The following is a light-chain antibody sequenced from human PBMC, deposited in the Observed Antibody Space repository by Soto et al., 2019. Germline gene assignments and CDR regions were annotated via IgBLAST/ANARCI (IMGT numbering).Light chain of an antibody. V-gene: IGLV2-18*02. Sequence: QSVLTQPPSVSGSPGQSATISCTGTSSDVGSYNRVSWYQQPPGTAPKLMIYEVSNRPSGVPDRFSGSKSGNTASLTISGLQAEDEADYYCSSYTSSSTWVFGGGTKLTVL. CDR3: SSYTSSSTWV. CDR1: SSDVGSYNR. CDR2: EVS. J-gene: IGLJ3*02.